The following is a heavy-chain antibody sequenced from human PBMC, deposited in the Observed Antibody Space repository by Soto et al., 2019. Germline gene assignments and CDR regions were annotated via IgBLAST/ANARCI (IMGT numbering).Heavy chain of an antibody. J-gene: IGHJ4*02. CDR1: GFTFSSYG. Sequence: QVQLVESGGGAVQPGRSLRLSCAASGFTFSSYGMHWVRQAPGKGLEWVAVIGYDGGDKHYADSVKGRFTISRDNSKNQVCLQMNSLRAEDKAVYYCARDFEGYCDWGQGTRVTVSS. CDR3: ARDFEGYCD. V-gene: IGHV3-33*01. CDR2: IGYDGGDK. D-gene: IGHD2-15*01.